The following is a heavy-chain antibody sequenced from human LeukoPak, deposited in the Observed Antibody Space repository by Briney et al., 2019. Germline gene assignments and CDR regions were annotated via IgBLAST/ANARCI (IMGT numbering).Heavy chain of an antibody. V-gene: IGHV3-7*01. CDR3: AIWTSGNY. D-gene: IGHD1-1*01. CDR1: GFTFSGSW. J-gene: IGHJ4*02. Sequence: GGSLRLSCAASGFTFSGSWMNWVRQAPGKGLEWVANMDPSGSQKRYVDSAKGRFTIPKDSPGTSVYLEMYSLRAEDTAIYYCAIWTSGNYWGQGTRVTVSS. CDR2: MDPSGSQK.